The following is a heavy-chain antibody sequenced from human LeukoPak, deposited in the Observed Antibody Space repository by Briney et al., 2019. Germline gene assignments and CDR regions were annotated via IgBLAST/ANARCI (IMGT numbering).Heavy chain of an antibody. CDR1: GGSIISSY. Sequence: PSETLSLTCTVSGGSIISSYWSWIRQPPGKGLEWIGYIYFSGSTNYNPSLKSRVTISVDTSKNQFSLKLSSVTAADTAVYYCARVPTIWGPSDYWGQGTLVTVSS. V-gene: IGHV4-59*01. CDR2: IYFSGST. J-gene: IGHJ4*01. CDR3: ARVPTIWGPSDY. D-gene: IGHD3-16*01.